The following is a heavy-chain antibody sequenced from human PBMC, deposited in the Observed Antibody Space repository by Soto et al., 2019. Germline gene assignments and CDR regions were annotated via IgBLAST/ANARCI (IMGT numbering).Heavy chain of an antibody. CDR2: MYHGGNT. V-gene: IGHV4-38-2*02. CDR1: NYSISSPHY. Sequence: PSETLSLTCTVSNYSISSPHYWGWIRQPPGKRPEWIASMYHGGNTFYNPSLKSRITMSMDTSKNQFSLKLRFMTAADTAVYYCARAHTMVVAGSTFDYWGHGTLVTVSS. D-gene: IGHD2-21*02. J-gene: IGHJ4*01. CDR3: ARAHTMVVAGSTFDY.